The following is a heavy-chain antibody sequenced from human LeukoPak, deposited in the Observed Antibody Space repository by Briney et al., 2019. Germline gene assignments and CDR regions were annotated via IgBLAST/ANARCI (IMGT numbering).Heavy chain of an antibody. Sequence: PGGSLTLSCAVSGFTFEDYDMHCVRQAPGKGLEGLSGISWKSVSIGYEDSVKGRFTSSRDKAKNSLYLQMNSLRAEDTTLYYCAKDMAHTVYDIMTGLDYWGQRTLVTVSS. V-gene: IGHV3-9*01. CDR2: ISWKSVSI. J-gene: IGHJ4*02. D-gene: IGHD3-9*01. CDR3: AKDMAHTVYDIMTGLDY. CDR1: GFTFEDYD.